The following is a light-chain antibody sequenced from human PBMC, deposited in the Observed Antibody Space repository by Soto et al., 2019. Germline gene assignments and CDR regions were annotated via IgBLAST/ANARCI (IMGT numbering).Light chain of an antibody. CDR2: KTS. CDR1: QSVSIW. V-gene: IGKV1-5*03. CDR3: QQYNSWPRT. Sequence: DIQMTQSPYTLSASLGDRVTITCRASQSVSIWLAWYQQKPGKAPKLLIYKTSSLESGVSSRFSGSGSGTEFTLTISSLQPDDFATYYCQQYNSWPRTFGQGTKVEIK. J-gene: IGKJ1*01.